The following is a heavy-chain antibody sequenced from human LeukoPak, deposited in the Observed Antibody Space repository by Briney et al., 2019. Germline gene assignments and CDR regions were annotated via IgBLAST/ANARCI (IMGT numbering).Heavy chain of an antibody. CDR1: GFTFGDYA. V-gene: IGHV3-49*04. Sequence: GGSLRLSCTASGFTFGDYAMSWVRQAPGKGLEWVGFIRRKAFGGTTEYAASVKGRFTISRDDSKSIAYLQMNSLKTEDTAVYYCTRGRWGSGYYYHFDYWGQGTLVTVSS. J-gene: IGHJ4*02. CDR2: IRRKAFGGTT. D-gene: IGHD3-22*01. CDR3: TRGRWGSGYYYHFDY.